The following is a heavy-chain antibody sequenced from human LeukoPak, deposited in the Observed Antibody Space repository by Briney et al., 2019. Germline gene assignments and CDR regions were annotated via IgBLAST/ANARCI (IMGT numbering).Heavy chain of an antibody. CDR2: IYHSGST. V-gene: IGHV4-38-2*02. J-gene: IGHJ6*03. D-gene: IGHD1-26*01. CDR3: ARGGGSYRDYYYYMDV. CDR1: GYSISSGYY. Sequence: SETLSLTCTVSGYSISSGYYWGWIRQPPGKGLEWIGSIYHSGSTYYNPSLKSRVTISVDTSKNQFSLKLSSVTAADTAVYYCARGGGSYRDYYYYMDVWGKGTTVTISS.